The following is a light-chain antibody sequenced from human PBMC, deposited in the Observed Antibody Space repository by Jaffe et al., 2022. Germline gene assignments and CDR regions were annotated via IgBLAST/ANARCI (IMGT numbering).Light chain of an antibody. Sequence: EIVLTQSPNTLSLSPGERATLSCRASQSVRSSYLAWYQQKPGQAPRLLIYGASSRATGIPDRFSGSGSGTDFTLTISRLEPEDFAVYYCQQYGSLRYTFGQGTKLEIK. J-gene: IGKJ2*01. V-gene: IGKV3-20*01. CDR3: QQYGSLRYT. CDR1: QSVRSSY. CDR2: GAS.